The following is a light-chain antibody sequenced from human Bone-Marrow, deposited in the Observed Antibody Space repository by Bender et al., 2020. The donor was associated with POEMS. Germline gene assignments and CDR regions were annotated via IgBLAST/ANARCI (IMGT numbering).Light chain of an antibody. Sequence: QSALTQPASVSGSRGQSITISCTGTSSDVASSEFVSWYQARPGKAPQLIIFEVHKRPSGVSDRFSGSKSGNTASLTISGLQADDEADYYCCSYAGSYTYWVFGGGTQLTVL. CDR2: EVH. J-gene: IGLJ3*02. V-gene: IGLV2-23*02. CDR1: SSDVASSEF. CDR3: CSYAGSYTYWV.